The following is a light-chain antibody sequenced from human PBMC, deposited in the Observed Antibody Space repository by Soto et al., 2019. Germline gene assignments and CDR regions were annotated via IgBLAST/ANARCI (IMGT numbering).Light chain of an antibody. V-gene: IGLV2-14*01. Sequence: QSVLTQPASVSGSPGQSITISCTGTSSDVGGYNYVSWYQQHPGKAPKLMNYDVNNRPSGVSNRFSGSKSDNTASLTISGLQAEDEADYYCCSYTSSNTVLFGGGTQLTVL. CDR1: SSDVGGYNY. J-gene: IGLJ2*01. CDR3: CSYTSSNTVL. CDR2: DVN.